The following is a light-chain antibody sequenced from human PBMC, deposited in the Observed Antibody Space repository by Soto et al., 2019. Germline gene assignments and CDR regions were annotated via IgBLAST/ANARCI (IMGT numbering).Light chain of an antibody. V-gene: IGKV3-15*01. CDR1: QSVHSN. J-gene: IGKJ3*01. CDR3: QHYSNWPPT. Sequence: EIVMTQSPATLSVSPGERATLSCRASQSVHSNLAWYQQKPGQGPSLLIYYASTRVTGVPDRFSGSGSGIEFTLTISSLQSEDFGVYYCQHYSNWPPTFGPGTKVEIK. CDR2: YAS.